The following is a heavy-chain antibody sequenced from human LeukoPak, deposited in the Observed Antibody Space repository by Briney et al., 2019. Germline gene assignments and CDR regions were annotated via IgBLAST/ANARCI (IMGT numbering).Heavy chain of an antibody. V-gene: IGHV3-21*01. J-gene: IGHJ4*02. CDR3: ARADGGYGQRGDFDD. Sequence: GGSLRLSCAASGFTFSSYSMNWVRQAPGKGLEWESFISSSSSYIYYADSVKGRFTISRDNAKNSLYLQMNSLRAEDTAVYYCARADGGYGQRGDFDDWGQGTLVTVSS. CDR2: ISSSSSYI. CDR1: GFTFSSYS. D-gene: IGHD5-12*01.